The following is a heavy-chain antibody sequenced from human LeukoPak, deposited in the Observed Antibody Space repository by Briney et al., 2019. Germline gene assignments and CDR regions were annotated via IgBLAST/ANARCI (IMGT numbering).Heavy chain of an antibody. D-gene: IGHD6-13*01. CDR2: IYYSGST. Sequence: SETPSLTCTVSGGSISSSSYYWGWIRQPPGKGLEWIGSIYYSGSTYYNPSLKSRVTISVDTSKNQFSLKLSSVTAADTAVYYCARSVRTIAAAWHDAFDIWGQGTMVTVSS. J-gene: IGHJ3*02. V-gene: IGHV4-39*01. CDR1: GGSISSSSYY. CDR3: ARSVRTIAAAWHDAFDI.